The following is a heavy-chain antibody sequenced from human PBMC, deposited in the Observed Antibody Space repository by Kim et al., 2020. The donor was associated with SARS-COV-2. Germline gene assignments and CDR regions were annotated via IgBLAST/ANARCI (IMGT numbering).Heavy chain of an antibody. Sequence: SETLSLTCTVSGDSISSNYWSWIRQPPGKGLEWIGYMYYSGSNNYNPSLKSRVTISVDTSKNQFSLKLCSVTAADTAVYYCSRGKASSPWGQGTLVTVSS. CDR3: SRGKASSP. V-gene: IGHV4-59*13. D-gene: IGHD6-19*01. J-gene: IGHJ5*02. CDR1: GDSISSNY. CDR2: MYYSGSN.